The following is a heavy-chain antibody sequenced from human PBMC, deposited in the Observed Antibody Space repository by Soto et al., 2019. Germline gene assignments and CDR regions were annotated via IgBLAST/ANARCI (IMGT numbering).Heavy chain of an antibody. D-gene: IGHD3-22*01. V-gene: IGHV1-58*01. Sequence: QMQLVQSGPEVKKPGTSEKVSCKASGFTFTSSALQWLRQARGTRHEWIGRIVVGSGNTNYAQKFQERVTLTMGMSRITAYMEVSRLGSEDTAVYYCAAGFYDSGCYSLAYWGQVSLVTVSS. CDR2: IVVGSGNT. J-gene: IGHJ4*02. CDR3: AAGFYDSGCYSLAY. CDR1: GFTFTSSA.